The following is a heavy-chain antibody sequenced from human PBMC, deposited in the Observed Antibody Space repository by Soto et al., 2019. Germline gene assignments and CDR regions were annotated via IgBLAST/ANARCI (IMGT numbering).Heavy chain of an antibody. D-gene: IGHD2-15*01. Sequence: SLKVSCTVSGCPFDNYAVSWVRQAPGQGLEWMGGIIPMFETVNYAQRFQGRLTIAADESTSTAYMDLTSLTSEDTAIYFCARGLRTGNYGMDVWAQGTRVTVSS. J-gene: IGHJ6*02. CDR3: ARGLRTGNYGMDV. V-gene: IGHV1-69*01. CDR2: IIPMFETV. CDR1: GCPFDNYA.